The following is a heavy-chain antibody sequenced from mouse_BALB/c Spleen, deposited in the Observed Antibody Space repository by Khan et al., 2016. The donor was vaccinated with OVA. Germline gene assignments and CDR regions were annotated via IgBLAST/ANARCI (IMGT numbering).Heavy chain of an antibody. CDR1: GFNIKDTY. CDR2: IDPANGNT. CDR3: ARWPRGY. Sequence: VQLKQSGAELVKPGASVKLSCTASGFNIKDTYMHWVKQRPEQGLEWIGRIDPANGNTEFDPKFQGKATITADPSSNTAYLQLSSLTSDDTAVYYCARWPRGYWGQGTTLTVSS. V-gene: IGHV14-3*02. J-gene: IGHJ2*01.